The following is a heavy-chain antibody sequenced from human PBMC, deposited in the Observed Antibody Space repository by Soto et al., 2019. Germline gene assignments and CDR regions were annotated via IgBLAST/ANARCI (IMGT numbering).Heavy chain of an antibody. D-gene: IGHD3-10*01. CDR3: ARGVNSYGSGSSGSEYWFDP. J-gene: IGHJ5*02. CDR1: GVSSTSGGYS. Sequence: QLQLQEYGSGLVKPSQTLLITCTVSGVSSTSGGYSRNWIRQRPENGLELMGYAFHHGNTFYNTCFASRDTISVDRSKSQFSLKRTNVTAADTAMYFCARGVNSYGSGSSGSEYWFDPWGQGTLVSVSS. CDR2: AFHHGNT. V-gene: IGHV4-30-2*01.